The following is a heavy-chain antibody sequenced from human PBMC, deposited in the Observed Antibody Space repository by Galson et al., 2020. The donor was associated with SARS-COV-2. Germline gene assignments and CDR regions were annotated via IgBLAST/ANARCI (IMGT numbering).Heavy chain of an antibody. CDR3: ARNREPGDS. Sequence: SDTLSLTCTVPGGSFSGYSWTWIRQPPGKGREWRGSIHYTGATPYNHTLQRRVTISLATPKNLFSLTLTSVTAADTAVYYCARNREPGDSWGQGTLVTVSS. J-gene: IGHJ4*02. CDR1: GGSFSGYS. V-gene: IGHV4-59*01. CDR2: IHYTGAT.